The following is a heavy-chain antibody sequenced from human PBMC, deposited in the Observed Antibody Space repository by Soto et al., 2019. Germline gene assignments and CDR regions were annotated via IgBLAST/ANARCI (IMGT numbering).Heavy chain of an antibody. Sequence: QVQLVESGGGVVQPGRSLTLSCAASGFTFSSYGIHWVRQAPGKGLEWVAVISYDGRTTYFADSVKGRFSLSRDNFRNTMYLQMNILRPDDTAFYYCTKESNIHLSKSKWAFDDWGQGTLVTVSS. J-gene: IGHJ4*02. CDR1: GFTFSSYG. CDR3: TKESNIHLSKSKWAFDD. D-gene: IGHD1-26*01. V-gene: IGHV3-30*18. CDR2: ISYDGRTT.